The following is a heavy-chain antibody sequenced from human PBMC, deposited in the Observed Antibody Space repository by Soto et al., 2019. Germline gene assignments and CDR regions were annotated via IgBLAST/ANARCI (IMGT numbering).Heavy chain of an antibody. CDR2: IRSKANSYAT. D-gene: IGHD3-3*01. Sequence: GGSLRLSCAASGFTFSGSAMHWVRQASGKGLEWVGRIRSKANSYATAYAASVKGRFTISRDDSKNTAYLQMNGLKTEDTAVYYCTRHERFLEWLLRYWGQGTLVTVSS. V-gene: IGHV3-73*01. CDR1: GFTFSGSA. CDR3: TRHERFLEWLLRY. J-gene: IGHJ4*02.